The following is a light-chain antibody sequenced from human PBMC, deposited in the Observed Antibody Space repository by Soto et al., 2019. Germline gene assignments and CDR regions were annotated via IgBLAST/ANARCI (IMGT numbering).Light chain of an antibody. Sequence: EIMLTQSPGTLSLSPGERATLSCRASQSVRSGFLAWYQQKPGQAPRLLIYGASSRATGIPDRFSGSGSGPDFTLTISRLEPEDFAVYYCQQYDSSPWTFGQGTKVEIK. V-gene: IGKV3-20*01. CDR3: QQYDSSPWT. J-gene: IGKJ1*01. CDR1: QSVRSGF. CDR2: GAS.